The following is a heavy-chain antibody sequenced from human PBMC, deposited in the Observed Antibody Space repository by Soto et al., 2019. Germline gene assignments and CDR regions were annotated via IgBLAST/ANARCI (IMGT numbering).Heavy chain of an antibody. Sequence: GGSLRLSCAASGFTFSSYSMNWVRQAPGKGLEWVSSISSSSSYIYYADSVKGRFTISRDNAKNSLYLQMNSLRAEDTAVYYCAGSLLGYCSGGSCYFDYWGQGTLVTVSS. V-gene: IGHV3-21*01. J-gene: IGHJ4*02. CDR2: ISSSSSYI. D-gene: IGHD2-15*01. CDR1: GFTFSSYS. CDR3: AGSLLGYCSGGSCYFDY.